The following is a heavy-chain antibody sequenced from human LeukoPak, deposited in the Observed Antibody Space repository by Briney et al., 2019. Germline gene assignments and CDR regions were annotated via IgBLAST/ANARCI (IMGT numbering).Heavy chain of an antibody. Sequence: SETLSLTCAVYGGSLSGYYWSWIRQPPGKGLEWIGEINHSGSTNYNPSLKSRVTISVDTSKNQFSLKLSSVTAADTAVYYCARGVGSSSEGWFDPWGQGTLVTVSS. CDR1: GGSLSGYY. CDR2: INHSGST. CDR3: ARGVGSSSEGWFDP. D-gene: IGHD6-6*01. V-gene: IGHV4-34*01. J-gene: IGHJ5*02.